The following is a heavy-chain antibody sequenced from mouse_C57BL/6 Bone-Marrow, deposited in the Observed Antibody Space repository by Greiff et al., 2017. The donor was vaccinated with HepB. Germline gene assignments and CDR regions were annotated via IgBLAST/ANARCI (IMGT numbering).Heavy chain of an antibody. V-gene: IGHV1-15*01. Sequence: QVQLQQSGAELVRPGASVTLSCKASGYTFTDYEMHWVKQTPVHGLEWIGAIDPETGGTAYNQKFKGKAILTADKSSSTAYMELRSLTSEDSAVYYCTRRIPSHYYGSPYWGQGTLVTVSA. J-gene: IGHJ3*01. CDR2: IDPETGGT. CDR1: GYTFTDYE. CDR3: TRRIPSHYYGSPY. D-gene: IGHD1-1*01.